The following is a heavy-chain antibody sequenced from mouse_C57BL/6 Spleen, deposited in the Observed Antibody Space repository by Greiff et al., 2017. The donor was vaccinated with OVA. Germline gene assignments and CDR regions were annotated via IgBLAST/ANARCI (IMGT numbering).Heavy chain of an antibody. Sequence: QVQLQESGAELVRPGTSVKMSCKASGYTFTNYWIGWAKQRPGHGLEWIGAIYPGGGNTNYNEKFKGKATLTVDQSYSTAYMQFSSLTSEDSAIYYYARLVTGDRGYYFDYWGQGTTLTVSS. CDR3: ARLVTGDRGYYFDY. D-gene: IGHD2-5*01. J-gene: IGHJ2*01. CDR2: IYPGGGNT. CDR1: GYTFTNYW. V-gene: IGHV1-63*01.